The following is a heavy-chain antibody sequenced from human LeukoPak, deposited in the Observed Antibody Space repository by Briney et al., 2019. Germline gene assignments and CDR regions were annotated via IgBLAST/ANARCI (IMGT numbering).Heavy chain of an antibody. CDR3: ARGSYSSTWYFFDY. J-gene: IGHJ4*02. D-gene: IGHD6-6*01. CDR2: IYYTGTT. CDR1: GGSISSSSYY. Sequence: SGTLSLTCTVSGGSISSSSYYWGWIRQPPGKGLEWIGYIYYTGTTNYNPSLKSRVTISLDTSKNQFSLKLSSVTAADTAVYYCARGSYSSTWYFFDYWGQGTLVTVSS. V-gene: IGHV4-61*05.